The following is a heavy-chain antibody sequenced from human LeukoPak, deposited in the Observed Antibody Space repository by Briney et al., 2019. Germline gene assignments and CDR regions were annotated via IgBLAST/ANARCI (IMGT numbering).Heavy chain of an antibody. CDR1: GYTFTSYG. D-gene: IGHD1-26*01. V-gene: IGHV1-18*01. CDR2: ISAYNGNT. Sequence: GASVKVSCKASGYTFTSYGISWVQQAPGQGLEWMGWISAYNGNTNYAQKLQGRVTMTTDTSTSTAYMELRSLRSDDTAVYYCARDGIAPPYYYYGMDVWGQGTTVTVSS. CDR3: ARDGIAPPYYYYGMDV. J-gene: IGHJ6*02.